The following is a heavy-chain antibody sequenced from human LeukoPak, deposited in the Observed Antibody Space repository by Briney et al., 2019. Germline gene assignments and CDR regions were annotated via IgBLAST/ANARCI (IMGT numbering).Heavy chain of an antibody. CDR2: IYSGGST. CDR3: ARTWFGESHNWFDP. D-gene: IGHD3-10*01. J-gene: IGHJ5*02. Sequence: PGGSLRLSCAASGFTASSKYMSWVRQAPGKGLEWVSVIYSGGSTYYADSVKGRFTISRDNSKNTLYLQMNSLRAEDTAVYYCARTWFGESHNWFDPWGQGTLVTVSS. V-gene: IGHV3-53*01. CDR1: GFTASSKY.